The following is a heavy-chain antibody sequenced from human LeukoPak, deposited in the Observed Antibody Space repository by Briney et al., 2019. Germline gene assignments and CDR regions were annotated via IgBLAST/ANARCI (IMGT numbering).Heavy chain of an antibody. J-gene: IGHJ4*02. D-gene: IGHD2-21*02. CDR1: GYSFTNYW. CDR3: ARRGASDFSYDF. CDR2: ISPDDSDI. V-gene: IGHV5-51*01. Sequence: GESLKISCQGFGYSFTNYWIGWVRQMPGKGLEWMGIISPDDSDIRYSPSFQGQVTISADKSISTAYLQWSSLKASDTALYYCARRGASDFSYDFWGQGTLVTVSA.